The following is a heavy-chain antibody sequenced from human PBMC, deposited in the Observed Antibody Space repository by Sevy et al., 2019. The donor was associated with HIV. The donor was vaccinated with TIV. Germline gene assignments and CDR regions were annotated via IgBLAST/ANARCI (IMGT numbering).Heavy chain of an antibody. D-gene: IGHD6-19*01. CDR1: GYSISSGYY. CDR3: ARDVGSGWYFAFDI. J-gene: IGHJ3*02. Sequence: SETLSLTCAVSGYSISSGYYWGWIRQPPGKGLEWIGSIYHSGSTYYNPSLKSQVTISVDTSKNQFSLKLSSVTAADTAVYYCARDVGSGWYFAFDIWGQGTMVTVSS. CDR2: IYHSGST. V-gene: IGHV4-38-2*02.